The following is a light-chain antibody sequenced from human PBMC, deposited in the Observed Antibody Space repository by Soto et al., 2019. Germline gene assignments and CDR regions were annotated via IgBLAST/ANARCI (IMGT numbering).Light chain of an antibody. CDR3: QQLNSYLWT. Sequence: DIQLTQSPSFLSASVGDRFTITCLAIQGISSYLAWYQQQPGKAPKLLIYAASTFQSGVPSRFRGSGSGTEFTLTISSLQPEDFETYYCQQLNSYLWTFGQGTKVDIK. J-gene: IGKJ1*01. V-gene: IGKV1-9*01. CDR1: QGISSY. CDR2: AAS.